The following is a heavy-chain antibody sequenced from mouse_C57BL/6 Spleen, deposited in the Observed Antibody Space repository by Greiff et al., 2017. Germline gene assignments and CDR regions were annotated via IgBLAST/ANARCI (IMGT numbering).Heavy chain of an antibody. Sequence: QVQLQQSGAELVRPGTSVKVSCKASGYAFTNYLIEWVKQRPGQGLEWIGVINPGSGGTNYNEKFKGKATLTADKSSSTAYMQLSSLTSEDSAVYFGARGDGYYEFAYWGQGTLVTVSA. J-gene: IGHJ3*01. CDR3: ARGDGYYEFAY. CDR1: GYAFTNYL. D-gene: IGHD2-3*01. CDR2: INPGSGGT. V-gene: IGHV1-54*01.